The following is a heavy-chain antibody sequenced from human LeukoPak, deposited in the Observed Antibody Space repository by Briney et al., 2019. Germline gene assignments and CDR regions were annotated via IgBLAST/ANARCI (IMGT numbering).Heavy chain of an antibody. D-gene: IGHD5-12*01. V-gene: IGHV3-23*01. CDR3: AKGGYDYVEVGYFDY. CDR1: GFTFASYA. CDR2: IIGSVAST. J-gene: IGHJ4*02. Sequence: PGGSLRLSCAASGFTFASYAMSWVPQTPGKGLGWVSVIIGSVASTYYADSVKGRFTISRDNSKNTLYLQMNSLRADDTAVYYCAKGGYDYVEVGYFDYWGQGTLVTVSS.